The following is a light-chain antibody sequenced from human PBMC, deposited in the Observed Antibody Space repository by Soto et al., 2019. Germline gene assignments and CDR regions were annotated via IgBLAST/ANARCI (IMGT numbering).Light chain of an antibody. CDR2: LGS. J-gene: IGKJ3*01. Sequence: DIVMTQSPLSLPVTPGEPASISCRSSQSLLFSNGYNYLDWYLQKPGQSPQLLIYLGSNRAPGVPDRFSCSGSGTDFTLKISRVEAEDVGVYYCMQGVQTPFTFGPGTKVDIK. CDR1: QSLLFSNGYNY. CDR3: MQGVQTPFT. V-gene: IGKV2-28*01.